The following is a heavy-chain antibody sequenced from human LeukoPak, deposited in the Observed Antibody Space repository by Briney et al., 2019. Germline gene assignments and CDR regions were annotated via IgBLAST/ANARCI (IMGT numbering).Heavy chain of an antibody. CDR2: IIPIFGTA. CDR3: ARELGYCSSTSCSYHAFDI. V-gene: IGHV1-69*05. J-gene: IGHJ3*02. D-gene: IGHD2-2*01. CDR1: GGTFSSYA. Sequence: ASVKVSCKASGGTFSSYAISWVRQAPGQGLEWMGGIIPIFGTANYAQKFQGRVTITTDESTSTAYMELSSLRSGDTAVYYCARELGYCSSTSCSYHAFDIWGQGTMVTVSS.